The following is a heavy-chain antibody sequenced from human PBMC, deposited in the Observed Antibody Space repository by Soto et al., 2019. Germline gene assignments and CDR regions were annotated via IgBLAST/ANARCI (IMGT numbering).Heavy chain of an antibody. Sequence: LSLTCTVSGGSISSYYWSWIRQPPGKGLEWIGYIYYSGSTNYNPSLKSRVTISVDTSKNQFSLKLSSVTAADTAVYYCARDGGIAAAGTHSAFDIWGQGTMVTVSS. CDR3: ARDGGIAAAGTHSAFDI. CDR2: IYYSGST. V-gene: IGHV4-59*13. CDR1: GGSISSYY. J-gene: IGHJ3*02. D-gene: IGHD6-13*01.